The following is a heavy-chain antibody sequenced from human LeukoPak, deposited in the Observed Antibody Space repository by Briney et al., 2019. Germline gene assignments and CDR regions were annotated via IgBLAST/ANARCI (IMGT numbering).Heavy chain of an antibody. V-gene: IGHV4-61*02. J-gene: IGHJ4*02. Sequence: SQTLSLTCTVSGGSISRGSYYWSWIRQPAGKGLEWIGRIYSSGSANYKPSLKSRVSLSVDTSKNQFSLKLSSVTAADTAVYYCARAVGFYGSGSYYNLYWCFDNWGQGTLVTVSS. CDR3: ARAVGFYGSGSYYNLYWCFDN. D-gene: IGHD3-10*01. CDR2: IYSSGSA. CDR1: GGSISRGSYY.